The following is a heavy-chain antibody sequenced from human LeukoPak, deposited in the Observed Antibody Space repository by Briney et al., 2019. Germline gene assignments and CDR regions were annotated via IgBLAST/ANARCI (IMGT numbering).Heavy chain of an antibody. Sequence: SETLSLTCTVSGGSLSSYYWSWIRQPAGKGLEWIGRIYTSGSTNYNPSLKSRVTMSVDTSKNQFSLKLSSVTAADTAVYYCARDLLSALGYCSSTSCFWGFDPWGQGTLVTVSS. CDR3: ARDLLSALGYCSSTSCFWGFDP. CDR2: IYTSGST. CDR1: GGSLSSYY. D-gene: IGHD2-2*01. J-gene: IGHJ5*02. V-gene: IGHV4-4*07.